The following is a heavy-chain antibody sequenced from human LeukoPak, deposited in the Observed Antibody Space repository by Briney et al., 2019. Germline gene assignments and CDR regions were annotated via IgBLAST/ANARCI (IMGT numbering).Heavy chain of an antibody. CDR2: ISRSGGST. J-gene: IGHJ6*03. D-gene: IGHD3-3*01. CDR3: AKAPRFGDHATEYYYYYMDV. Sequence: PGGSLRLSCAASGFTFSNYAMNWVRRAPGKGLEWVSSISRSGGSTFYADSVKGRFTISRDNSKNTLYLQMNSLRAEDTAVYYCAKAPRFGDHATEYYYYYMDVWGKGTTVTVSS. V-gene: IGHV3-23*01. CDR1: GFTFSNYA.